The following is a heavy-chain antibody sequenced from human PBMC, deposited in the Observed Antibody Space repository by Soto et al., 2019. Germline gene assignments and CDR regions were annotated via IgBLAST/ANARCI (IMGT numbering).Heavy chain of an antibody. Sequence: QVQLQESGPGLVKPSQTLSLTCTVSGGSISSGDYYWSWIRQPPGKGLEWIGYIYYSGSTYYNPSLKSRVTIPVDTSKNQFSLKLSSVTAADTAVYYWARDPGGSGGYGMDVWGQGTTVTVSS. J-gene: IGHJ6*02. CDR2: IYYSGST. D-gene: IGHD3-10*01. CDR1: GGSISSGDYY. V-gene: IGHV4-30-4*01. CDR3: ARDPGGSGGYGMDV.